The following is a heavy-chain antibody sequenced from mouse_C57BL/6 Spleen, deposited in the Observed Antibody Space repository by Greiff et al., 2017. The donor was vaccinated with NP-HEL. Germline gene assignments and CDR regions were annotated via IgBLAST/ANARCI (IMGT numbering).Heavy chain of an antibody. J-gene: IGHJ4*01. V-gene: IGHV5-6*01. CDR1: GFTFSSYG. Sequence: EVQGVESGGDLVKPGGSLKLSCAASGFTFSSYGMSWVRQTPDKRLEWVATISSGGSYTYYPDSVQGRFTISRDNAKNTLYLQMSSLKSEDTAMYYCARQESSYYYGSNYYAMDYWGQGTSVTVSS. CDR3: ARQESSYYYGSNYYAMDY. CDR2: ISSGGSYT. D-gene: IGHD1-1*01.